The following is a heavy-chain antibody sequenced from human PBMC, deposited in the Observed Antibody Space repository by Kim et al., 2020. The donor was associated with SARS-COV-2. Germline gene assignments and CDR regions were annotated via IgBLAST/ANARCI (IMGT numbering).Heavy chain of an antibody. CDR2: ISYDGSNK. CDR3: ARAETGSYYSPFDC. J-gene: IGHJ4*02. D-gene: IGHD1-26*01. CDR1: GFTFSSYA. V-gene: IGHV3-30-3*01. Sequence: GGSLRLSCAASGFTFSSYAIHWVRQAPGKGLEWVAVISYDGSNKYYADSVKGRFTISRDNSKNTLYLKMNSLRAEDTAMYYCARAETGSYYSPFDCWGQGTLVTVSS.